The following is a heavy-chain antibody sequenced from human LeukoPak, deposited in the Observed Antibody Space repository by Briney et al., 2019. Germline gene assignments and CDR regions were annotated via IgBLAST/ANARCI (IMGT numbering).Heavy chain of an antibody. J-gene: IGHJ4*02. CDR3: ARPPAKVGWFGESYFDY. V-gene: IGHV3-21*01. CDR1: GFTFSSYS. CDR2: ISSSSSYI. Sequence: PGGSLGLSCAASGFTFSSYSMNWVRQAPGKGLEWVSSISSSSSYIYYADSVKGRFTISRDNAKNSLYLQMNSLRAEDTAVYYCARPPAKVGWFGESYFDYWGQGTLVTVSS. D-gene: IGHD3-10*01.